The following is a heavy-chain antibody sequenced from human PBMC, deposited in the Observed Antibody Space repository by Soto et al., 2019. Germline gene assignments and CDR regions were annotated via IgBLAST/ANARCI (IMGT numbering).Heavy chain of an antibody. J-gene: IGHJ4*02. CDR1: GFTFSNHA. Sequence: PGGSLRLSCAASGFTFSNHAMNWVRQAPGKGLEWVSGITGSSGRTFYADSVKGRFTISRDNSKNTVYLQMNSVRADDTAVYYCAKEYTSTSGSYSHSRRQGLLVSAPQ. CDR2: ITGSSGRT. V-gene: IGHV3-23*01. CDR3: AKEYTSTSGSYSHS. D-gene: IGHD2-2*01.